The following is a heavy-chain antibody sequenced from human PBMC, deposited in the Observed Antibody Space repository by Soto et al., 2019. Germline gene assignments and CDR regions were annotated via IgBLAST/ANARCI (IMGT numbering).Heavy chain of an antibody. CDR1: GYTFTGYY. V-gene: IGHV1-2*02. J-gene: IGHJ4*02. Sequence: QVQLVQSGAEVKKPGASVKVSCKASGYTFTGYYMHWVRQAPGQGLEWMGWINPNSGGTNYAQKFQGRVTMTRDTSISTAYMELSRLRSDDTAMYYCARDGPFRRRDYGLGYWGQGTLVTVSS. CDR2: INPNSGGT. CDR3: ARDGPFRRRDYGLGY. D-gene: IGHD4-17*01.